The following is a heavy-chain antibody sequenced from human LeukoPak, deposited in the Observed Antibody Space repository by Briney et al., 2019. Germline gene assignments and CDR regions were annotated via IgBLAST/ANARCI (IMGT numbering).Heavy chain of an antibody. D-gene: IGHD1-26*01. CDR3: ARGGRRGIVGATLDY. CDR1: GGSFSGYY. Sequence: SETLSLTCAVYGGSFSGYYWSWIRQPPRKGLEWIGEINHSGSTNYNPSLKSRVTISVDTSKNQFSLKLSSVTAADTAVYYCARGGRRGIVGATLDYWGQGTLVTVSS. J-gene: IGHJ4*02. V-gene: IGHV4-34*01. CDR2: INHSGST.